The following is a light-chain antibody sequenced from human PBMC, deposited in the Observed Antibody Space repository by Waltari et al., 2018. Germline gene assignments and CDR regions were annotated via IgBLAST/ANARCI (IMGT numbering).Light chain of an antibody. Sequence: EIVLTQSPGTLSLSPGERATLSCRASQSVSSSYLAWYQQKPGQAPRLLIYGASSRATGIPDRFSGSGSGTDFILTISRLEPEDFAVYYWQQYGSSPVTFGPGTKVDIK. CDR3: QQYGSSPVT. V-gene: IGKV3-20*01. CDR1: QSVSSSY. CDR2: GAS. J-gene: IGKJ3*01.